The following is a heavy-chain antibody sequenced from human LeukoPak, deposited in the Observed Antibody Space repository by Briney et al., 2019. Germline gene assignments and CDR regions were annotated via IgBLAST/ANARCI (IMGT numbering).Heavy chain of an antibody. J-gene: IGHJ4*02. CDR2: IESGGGT. V-gene: IGHV3-53*05. D-gene: IGHD2-2*02. CDR3: AKDQATAAIDDS. CDR1: GFTVSSKY. Sequence: GGSLRLSCAASGFTVSSKYMNWVRQAPGKGLEWVSVIESGGGTYYADSVKGRFIISRDNSKNTLYLQMNSLRAEDTAVYYCAKDQATAAIDDSWGQGTLVTVSS.